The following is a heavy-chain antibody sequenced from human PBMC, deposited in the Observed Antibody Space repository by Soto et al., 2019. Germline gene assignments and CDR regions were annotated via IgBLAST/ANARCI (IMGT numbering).Heavy chain of an antibody. V-gene: IGHV3-53*01. CDR2: IYGGGTT. J-gene: IGHJ4*02. CDR1: GFTVSSKY. D-gene: IGHD6-19*01. Sequence: EVQLVESGGGLIQPGGSLRLSCAASGFTVSSKYMTWVRQAPGKGLEWFSVIYGGGTTYYADSVKGRFTISRDNSKNTLHLQVHSLRAEDTAVYYCVQTTGWPGFDFWGQGTLVTVSS. CDR3: VQTTGWPGFDF.